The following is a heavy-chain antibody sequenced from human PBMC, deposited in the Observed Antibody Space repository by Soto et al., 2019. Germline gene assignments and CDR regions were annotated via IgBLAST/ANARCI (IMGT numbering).Heavy chain of an antibody. V-gene: IGHV1-24*01. CDR2: FDPEDGET. Sequence: GASVKVSCKVSGYTLTEFSMHWVRQAPGKGLEWMGGFDPEDGETIYAQKFQGRVTMTEDTSTDTAYMELSSLRSEDTAVYYCATARGRALRTDAFDIWGQGTMVTVSS. CDR1: GYTLTEFS. J-gene: IGHJ3*02. CDR3: ATARGRALRTDAFDI. D-gene: IGHD4-17*01.